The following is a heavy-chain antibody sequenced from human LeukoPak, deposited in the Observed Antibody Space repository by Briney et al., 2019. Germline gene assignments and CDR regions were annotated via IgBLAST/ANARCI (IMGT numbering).Heavy chain of an antibody. Sequence: GGSLRLSCAASGFTVSSNYMSWVRQAPGKGLEWVSVIYSGGSTYYADSVKGRFTISRDNSKNTRYLQMNSLRAEDTAVYYCAKVSSEYYDFWSGYYTPYYFDYWGQGTLVTVSS. J-gene: IGHJ4*02. D-gene: IGHD3-3*01. CDR2: IYSGGST. CDR1: GFTVSSNY. V-gene: IGHV3-53*01. CDR3: AKVSSEYYDFWSGYYTPYYFDY.